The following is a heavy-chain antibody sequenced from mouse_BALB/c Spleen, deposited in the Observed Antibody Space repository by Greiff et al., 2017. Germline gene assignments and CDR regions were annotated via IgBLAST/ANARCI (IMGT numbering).Heavy chain of an antibody. CDR3: AREGFYYGSSSYFDY. CDR2: IDPENGNT. Sequence: VQLKESGAELVRPGALVKLSCKASGFNIKDYYMHWVKQRPEQGLEWIGWIDPENGNTIYDPKFQGKASITADTSSNTAYLQLSSLTSEDTAVYYCAREGFYYGSSSYFDYWGQGTTLTVSS. D-gene: IGHD1-1*01. V-gene: IGHV14-1*02. CDR1: GFNIKDYY. J-gene: IGHJ2*01.